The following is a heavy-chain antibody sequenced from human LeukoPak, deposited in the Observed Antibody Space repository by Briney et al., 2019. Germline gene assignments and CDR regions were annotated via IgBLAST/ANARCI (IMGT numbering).Heavy chain of an antibody. CDR2: ISWNSGSI. D-gene: IGHD1-1*01. J-gene: IGHJ6*03. CDR3: ASTTRGGTYYYYMDV. CDR1: GFTFDDYA. Sequence: GGSLRLSCAASGFTFDDYAMHWVRQAPGKGLEWVSGISWNSGSIGYADSVKGRFTVSRDNSKNTLYLQMNSLRAEDTAVYYCASTTRGGTYYYYMDVWGKGTTVTISS. V-gene: IGHV3-9*01.